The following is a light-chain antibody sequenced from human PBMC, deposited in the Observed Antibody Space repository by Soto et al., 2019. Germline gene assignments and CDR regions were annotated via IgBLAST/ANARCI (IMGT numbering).Light chain of an antibody. Sequence: DIQLTQSPPFLSASVGERGTITCRGSQVISSYLACYQQKPGKSPKLLIYAASTLQSGVPSRFRGSASGTQFTLTILSLQPEDFATYYCQQLNTYPPIPFGQGPRLQSK. J-gene: IGKJ5*01. CDR3: QQLNTYPPIP. V-gene: IGKV1-9*01. CDR2: AAS. CDR1: QVISSY.